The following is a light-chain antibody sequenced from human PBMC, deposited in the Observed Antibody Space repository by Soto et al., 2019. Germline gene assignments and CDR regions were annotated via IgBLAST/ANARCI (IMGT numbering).Light chain of an antibody. J-gene: IGLJ3*02. CDR3: QSYDSSRSAWV. Sequence: QSVLTQPPSVSGAPGQRVTITYTGSSSNIGAGYDVHWYQQLPGTVPKLLIFDNNSRPSGVPDRFSGSRSGTSASLAITGLQADDEADYYCQSYDSSRSAWVFGGGTKLTVL. CDR1: SSNIGAGYD. V-gene: IGLV1-40*01. CDR2: DNN.